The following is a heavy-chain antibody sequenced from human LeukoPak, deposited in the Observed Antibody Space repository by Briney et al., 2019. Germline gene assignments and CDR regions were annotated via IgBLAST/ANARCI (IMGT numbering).Heavy chain of an antibody. V-gene: IGHV1-46*01. CDR2: INPSGGST. Sequence: GASVKVSCKASGYTFTSYYIHWVRQAPGQGLERMGLINPSGGSTNYAQKFQGRVTMTRDTSTSTAYMELSSLRSEDTAVYYCAARKYYYDSSGSRLGWYFDLWGRGTLVTVSS. CDR3: AARKYYYDSSGSRLGWYFDL. J-gene: IGHJ2*01. CDR1: GYTFTSYY. D-gene: IGHD3-22*01.